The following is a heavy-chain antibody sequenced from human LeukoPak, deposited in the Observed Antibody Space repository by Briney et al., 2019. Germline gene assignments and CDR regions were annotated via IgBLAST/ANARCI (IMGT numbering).Heavy chain of an antibody. D-gene: IGHD6-19*01. Sequence: GGSLRLSCGASGFTCSNYAMSWVRQAPGQGLEWVSAIGGTSGSTYYADSVKGRFAISRDNFKNMLYLQMNSLRAEDTAVYYCAKDRGGASGWSSDSWGQGTLVTVSS. J-gene: IGHJ4*02. CDR2: IGGTSGST. CDR1: GFTCSNYA. V-gene: IGHV3-23*01. CDR3: AKDRGGASGWSSDS.